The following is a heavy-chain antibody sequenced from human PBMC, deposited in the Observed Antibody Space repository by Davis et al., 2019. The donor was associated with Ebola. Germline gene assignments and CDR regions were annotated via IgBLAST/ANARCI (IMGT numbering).Heavy chain of an antibody. D-gene: IGHD4-17*01. Sequence: PSETLSLTCAVSGGSISSGGYSWSWIRQPPGKGLEWIGYIYYSGSTNYNPSLKSRVTISVDTSKNQFSLKLSSVTAADTAVYYCARGGTVTTVYYYYGMDVWGQGTTVTVSS. V-gene: IGHV4-61*08. CDR1: GGSISSGGYS. CDR3: ARGGTVTTVYYYYGMDV. J-gene: IGHJ6*02. CDR2: IYYSGST.